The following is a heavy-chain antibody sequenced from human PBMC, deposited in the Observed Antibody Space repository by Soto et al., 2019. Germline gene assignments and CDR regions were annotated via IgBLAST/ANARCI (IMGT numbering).Heavy chain of an antibody. J-gene: IGHJ4*02. CDR3: ARDGYCSGGSCYSVPVFDY. Sequence: PGGSLRLSCAASGFTFNKAWAHWVRQAPGKGLEWVAVIWCDGSNKYYADSVKGRFTISRDNSKNTLYLQMNSLRAEDTAVYYCARDGYCSGGSCYSVPVFDYWGQGTLVTVSS. V-gene: IGHV3-33*08. D-gene: IGHD2-15*01. CDR1: GFTFNKAW. CDR2: IWCDGSNK.